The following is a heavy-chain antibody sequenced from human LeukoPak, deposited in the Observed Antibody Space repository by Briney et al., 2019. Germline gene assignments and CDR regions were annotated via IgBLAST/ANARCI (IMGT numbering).Heavy chain of an antibody. CDR1: GYTFTSYY. J-gene: IGHJ5*02. CDR2: INPSGGST. V-gene: IGHV1-46*01. D-gene: IGHD1-26*01. CDR3: ARDLRRWELPDRELYKFDP. Sequence: PVASVKVSCKASGYTFTSYYMHWVRQAPGQGLEWMGIINPSGGSTSYAQKFQGRVTMTRDTSTSTVYMELSSLRSEDTAVYYCARDLRRWELPDRELYKFDPWGQGTLVTVSS.